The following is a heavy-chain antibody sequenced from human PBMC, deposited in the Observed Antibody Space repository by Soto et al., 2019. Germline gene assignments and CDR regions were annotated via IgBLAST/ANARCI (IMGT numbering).Heavy chain of an antibody. D-gene: IGHD6-13*01. J-gene: IGHJ5*02. CDR2: ISAYNGKT. CDR3: ARGAAVAAAGEGNWFDP. V-gene: IGHV1-18*01. Sequence: QVQLVQSGAEVKKPGASVKVSCKASGYTFTSYGISWVRQAPGQGLEGMGWISAYNGKTNYAQKLQGRVTMTTDTSTSTAYMELRSLRSDDTAVYYCARGAAVAAAGEGNWFDPWGQGTLVTVSS. CDR1: GYTFTSYG.